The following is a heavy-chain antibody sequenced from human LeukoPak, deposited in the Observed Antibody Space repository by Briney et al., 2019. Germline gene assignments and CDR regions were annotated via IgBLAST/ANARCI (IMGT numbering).Heavy chain of an antibody. CDR2: ISAYNGNT. J-gene: IGHJ4*02. CDR3: AREQRYYFDY. V-gene: IGHV1-18*01. CDR1: GYTFISYG. Sequence: ASVKVSCKASGYTFISYGISWVRQAPGQGLEWMGWISAYNGNTNYAQKYQGRVTMTRNTSISTAFMELSSLRSEDTAVYYCAREQRYYFDYWGQGTLVTVSS. D-gene: IGHD3-16*02.